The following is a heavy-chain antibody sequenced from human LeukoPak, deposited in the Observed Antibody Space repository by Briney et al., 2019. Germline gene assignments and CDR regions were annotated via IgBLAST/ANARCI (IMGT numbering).Heavy chain of an antibody. CDR2: IIPILGIA. CDR1: GGTFSSYA. CDR3: ARVSDFWSMKLACDI. V-gene: IGHV1-69*04. D-gene: IGHD3-3*01. Sequence: SVKVSCKASGGTFSSYAISWVRQAPGQGLEWMGRIIPILGIANYAQKFQGRVTITADKSTSTAYMELSSLRSEDTAVYYCARVSDFWSMKLACDIWGQGTMVTVSS. J-gene: IGHJ3*02.